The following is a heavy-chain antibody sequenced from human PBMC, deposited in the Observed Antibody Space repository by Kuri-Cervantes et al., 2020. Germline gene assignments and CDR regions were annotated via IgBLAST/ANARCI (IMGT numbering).Heavy chain of an antibody. V-gene: IGHV5-51*01. CDR2: IYPGESDT. J-gene: IGHJ4*02. Sequence: KVSCKGSVYSFTSYWIGWLRPVPGKGREWMGIIYPGESDTRYSPYFQGQVTISADKSISTAYPQWSSLKSSDTAMYYCAGLMVRGVVFDYWGQGTLVTVSS. D-gene: IGHD3-10*01. CDR1: VYSFTSYW. CDR3: AGLMVRGVVFDY.